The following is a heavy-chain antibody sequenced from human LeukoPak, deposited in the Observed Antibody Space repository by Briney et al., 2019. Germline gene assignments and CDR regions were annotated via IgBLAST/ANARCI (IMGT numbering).Heavy chain of an antibody. D-gene: IGHD3-3*01. CDR1: GFTFSSYA. Sequence: GALRLSCAASGFTFSSYAMHWVRQAPGKGLEWVAVISYDGSNKYYADSVKGRFTISRDNSKNTLYLQMNSLRAEDTAVYYCAKGTHRDDFWSGYFVWGQGTLVTVSS. CDR3: AKGTHRDDFWSGYFV. CDR2: ISYDGSNK. V-gene: IGHV3-30-3*01. J-gene: IGHJ4*02.